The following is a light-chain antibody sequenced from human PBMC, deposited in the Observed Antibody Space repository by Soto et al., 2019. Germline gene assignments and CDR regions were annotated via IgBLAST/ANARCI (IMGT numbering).Light chain of an antibody. CDR2: AAS. CDR1: QTISRY. J-gene: IGKJ1*01. CDR3: QQTFTAPWT. Sequence: DIQMTQSPSSLSASVGDRVTITCRASQTISRYLNWYQQKPGKAPKLLIYAASNLQSGVPSRFSGSGSGTDFDFTLTISSLQPDDSATYYCQQTFTAPWTFGQGTKVDIK. V-gene: IGKV1-39*01.